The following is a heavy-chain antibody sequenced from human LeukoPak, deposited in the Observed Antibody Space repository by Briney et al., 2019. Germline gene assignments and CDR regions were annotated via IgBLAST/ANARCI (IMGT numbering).Heavy chain of an antibody. CDR1: GYTFTGYY. CDR3: ARAVSGGSSFFYMDV. D-gene: IGHD2-15*01. J-gene: IGHJ6*03. CDR2: INPSGGST. V-gene: IGHV1-46*01. Sequence: ASVKVSCKASGYTFTGYYMHWVRQAPGQGLEWMGIINPSGGSTSYAQKFQGRVTMTRDTSTSTVYMELSSLRSEDTAVYYCARAVSGGSSFFYMDVWGKGTTVTISS.